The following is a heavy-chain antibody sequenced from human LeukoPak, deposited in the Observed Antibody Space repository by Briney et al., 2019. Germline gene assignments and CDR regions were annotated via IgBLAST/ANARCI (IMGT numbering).Heavy chain of an antibody. V-gene: IGHV3-7*01. J-gene: IGHJ6*02. D-gene: IGHD2-15*01. Sequence: GGSLRLSCAASGFTFSSNYMSWVRQAPGKGPEWVANIKQDGSEKYYVDSVKGRFIISRDNAKNSLYLQMNSLRAEDTAVYYCARALVVVVAATRYYYYAMDVWGQGTTVTVSS. CDR1: GFTFSSNY. CDR3: ARALVVVVAATRYYYYAMDV. CDR2: IKQDGSEK.